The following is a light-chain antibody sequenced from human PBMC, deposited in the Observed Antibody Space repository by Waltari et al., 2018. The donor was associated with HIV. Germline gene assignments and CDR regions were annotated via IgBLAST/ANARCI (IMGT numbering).Light chain of an antibody. J-gene: IGLJ3*02. CDR1: SGRVASNY. CDR3: QSFHGITAV. Sequence: NFMLTQPPSVSASPGKTVTISCTGPSGRVASNYVQWSQQRPGSAPTTLIYKDDQRPSGVPDRFSGSINSSSNSASLTISGLKTEDEADYYCQSFHGITAVFGGGTKLTVL. CDR2: KDD. V-gene: IGLV6-57*02.